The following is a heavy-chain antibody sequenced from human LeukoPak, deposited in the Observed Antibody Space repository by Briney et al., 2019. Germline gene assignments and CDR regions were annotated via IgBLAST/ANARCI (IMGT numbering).Heavy chain of an antibody. D-gene: IGHD6-13*01. J-gene: IGHJ6*02. V-gene: IGHV3-53*05. CDR2: IYSGGST. CDR3: ARVLWQQLVQVPYYYYGMDV. Sequence: QPGGSLRLSCAASGFTVSSNYMSWVRQAPGKGLEWVSVIYSGGSTYYADSVKGRFTISRDNSKNTLYLQMNSLRSEDTAVYYCARVLWQQLVQVPYYYYGMDVWGQGTTVTVSS. CDR1: GFTVSSNY.